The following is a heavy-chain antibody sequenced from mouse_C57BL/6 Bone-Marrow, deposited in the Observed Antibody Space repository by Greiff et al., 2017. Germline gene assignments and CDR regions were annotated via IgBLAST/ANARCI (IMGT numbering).Heavy chain of an antibody. J-gene: IGHJ4*01. CDR1: GFTFSSYA. V-gene: IGHV5-9-1*02. Sequence: EVKLVVSGEGLVKPGGSLKLSCAASGFTFSSYAMSWVRQTPEKRLEWVAYISSGGDYIYYADTVKGRFTISRDNARNTRYLQMSSLKSEDTAMYYCTRKGLEAMDYWGRGTSVTVTS. CDR3: TRKGLEAMDY. D-gene: IGHD3-3*01. CDR2: ISSGGDYI.